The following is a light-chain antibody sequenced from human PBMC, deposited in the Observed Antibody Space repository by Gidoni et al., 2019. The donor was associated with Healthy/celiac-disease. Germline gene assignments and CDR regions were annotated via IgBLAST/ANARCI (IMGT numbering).Light chain of an antibody. Sequence: EIVMTQSPATLSVSPGERATRSCRASQSVSQAPRLLIYGASTSGSGTEFTLTISSLQSEDFSVYYCQQYNNWWTFGQGTKVEIK. J-gene: IGKJ1*01. CDR3: QQYNNWWT. V-gene: IGKV3-15*01. CDR1: QSVS. CDR2: GAS.